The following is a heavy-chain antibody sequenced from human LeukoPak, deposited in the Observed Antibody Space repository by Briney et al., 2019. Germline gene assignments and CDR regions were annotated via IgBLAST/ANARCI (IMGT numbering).Heavy chain of an antibody. CDR1: GFTFSSYS. V-gene: IGHV3-48*04. Sequence: GGSLRLSCAASGFTFSSYSMNWVRQAPGKGLEWVSYISSSSSTIYYADSVKGRFTISRDNAKNSLYLQMNSLRAEDTAVYYCARDYGDSYLDYWGQGTLVTVSS. CDR2: ISSSSSTI. J-gene: IGHJ4*02. D-gene: IGHD4-17*01. CDR3: ARDYGDSYLDY.